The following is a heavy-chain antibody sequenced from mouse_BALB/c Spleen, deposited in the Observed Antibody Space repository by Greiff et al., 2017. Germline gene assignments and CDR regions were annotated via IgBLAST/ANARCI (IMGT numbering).Heavy chain of an antibody. J-gene: IGHJ4*01. CDR1: GYSITSGYY. CDR2: ISYDGSN. V-gene: IGHV3-6*02. Sequence: ESGPGLVKPSQSLSLTCSVTGYSITSGYYWNWIRQFPGNKLEWMGYISYDGSNNYNPSLKNRISITRDTSKNQFFLKLNSVTTEDTATYYCATYDYEGYAMDYWGQGTSVTVSS. D-gene: IGHD2-4*01. CDR3: ATYDYEGYAMDY.